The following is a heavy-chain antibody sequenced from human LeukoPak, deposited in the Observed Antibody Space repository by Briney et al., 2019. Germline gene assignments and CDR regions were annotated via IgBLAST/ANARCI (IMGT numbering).Heavy chain of an antibody. CDR2: IYSGGST. V-gene: IGHV3-66*01. CDR3: ARGETLPFDY. CDR1: GFTVSSKY. Sequence: GGSLTLSCAASGFTVSSKYMSWVRQAPGKGLEWVSVIYSGGSTYYADSVKGRFTISRDNSKNTLYLQMNSLRAEDTAVYYCARGETLPFDYWGQGTLVTVSS. J-gene: IGHJ4*02.